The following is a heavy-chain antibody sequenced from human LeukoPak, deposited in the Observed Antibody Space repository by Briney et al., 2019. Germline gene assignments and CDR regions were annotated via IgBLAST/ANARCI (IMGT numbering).Heavy chain of an antibody. CDR3: ARGPIWNYGDLDY. V-gene: IGHV3-11*04. D-gene: IGHD4-17*01. J-gene: IGHJ4*02. CDR1: GFIFSDYY. CDR2: ISSSGSTV. Sequence: PGGSLRLSCAASGFIFSDYYMSWIRQAPGKGLEWVSYISSSGSTVHYGDSVKGRFTISRDNARNSLYLQMNSLRAEDTAVYYCARGPIWNYGDLDYWGQGTLVTVSS.